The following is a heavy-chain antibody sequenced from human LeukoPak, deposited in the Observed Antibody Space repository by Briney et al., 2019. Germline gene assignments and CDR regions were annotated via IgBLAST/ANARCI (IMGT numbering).Heavy chain of an antibody. V-gene: IGHV1-69*06. CDR3: ARDRVQLWLAPPYYYYYMDV. Sequence: SVKVSCKASGGTFSSYAISRVRQAPGQGLEWMGGIIPIFGTANYARKFQGRVTITADKSTSTAYMELSSLRSEDTAVYYCARDRVQLWLAPPYYYYYMDVWGKGTTVTVSS. CDR1: GGTFSSYA. J-gene: IGHJ6*03. CDR2: IIPIFGTA. D-gene: IGHD5-18*01.